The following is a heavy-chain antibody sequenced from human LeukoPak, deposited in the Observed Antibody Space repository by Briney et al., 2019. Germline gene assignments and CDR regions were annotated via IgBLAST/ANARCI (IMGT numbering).Heavy chain of an antibody. CDR1: GYTFTSYG. Sequence: ASVKVSCKASGYTFTSYGISWVRQAPGQGLEWMGWISTYNGNTNYAQKLQGRVTMTTDTSTSTAYMELRSLRSDDTAVYYCARDRAPYDSSGYMNDYWGQGTLVTVP. CDR2: ISTYNGNT. CDR3: ARDRAPYDSSGYMNDY. J-gene: IGHJ4*02. V-gene: IGHV1-18*01. D-gene: IGHD3-22*01.